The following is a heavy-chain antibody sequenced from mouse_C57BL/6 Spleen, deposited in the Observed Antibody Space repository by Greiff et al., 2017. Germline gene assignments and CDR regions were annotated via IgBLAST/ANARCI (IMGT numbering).Heavy chain of an antibody. CDR3: ARYPHYGVGWYFDV. CDR2: IRNKANGYTT. D-gene: IGHD1-2*01. Sequence: EVKLVESGGGLVQPGGSLSLSCAASGFTFTDYYMSWVRQPPGKALEWLGFIRNKANGYTTEYSASVKGRFTISRDNSQSILYLQMNALRAEDSATYDCARYPHYGVGWYFDVWGTGTTVTVSS. V-gene: IGHV7-3*01. CDR1: GFTFTDYY. J-gene: IGHJ1*03.